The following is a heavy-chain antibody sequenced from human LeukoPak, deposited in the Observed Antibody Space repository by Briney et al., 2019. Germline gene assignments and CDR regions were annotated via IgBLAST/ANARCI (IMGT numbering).Heavy chain of an antibody. D-gene: IGHD2-21*02. J-gene: IGHJ4*02. CDR1: GYSFTTYW. CDR3: ARLVVTVDY. V-gene: IGHV5-51*01. Sequence: GESLNFSCKGSGYSFTTYWIAWVRQMPGRGLEWMGIIYPGDSDTRYSPSFQGQVTISAEKSISTAYLKWRSLKASDTAMYYCARLVVTVDYWGEGTLVTVSS. CDR2: IYPGDSDT.